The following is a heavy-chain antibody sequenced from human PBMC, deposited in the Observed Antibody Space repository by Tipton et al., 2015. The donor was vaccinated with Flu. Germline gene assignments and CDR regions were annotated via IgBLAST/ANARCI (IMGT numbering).Heavy chain of an antibody. CDR2: IYHSGST. V-gene: IGHV4-38-2*02. J-gene: IGHJ4*02. CDR3: ARGPEQWLVNPHYFDY. D-gene: IGHD6-19*01. Sequence: LRLSCTVSGYSISSGYYWGRIRQPPGKGLEWIGSIYHSGSTYYNPSLKSRVTISVDTSKNQFSLKLSSVTAADTAVYYCARGPEQWLVNPHYFDYWGQGTLVTVSS. CDR1: GYSISSGYY.